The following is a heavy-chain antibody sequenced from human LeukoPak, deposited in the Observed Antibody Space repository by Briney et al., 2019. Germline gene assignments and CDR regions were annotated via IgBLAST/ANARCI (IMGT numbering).Heavy chain of an antibody. Sequence: GGSLRLSCAASGFTFSSYAMHWVRQAPGKGLEWVAVISYDGSNKYYADSVKGRFTISRDNSKNTRYLQMNSLRAEDTAVYYCARDSYCSGGSCWDYYYGMDVWGQGTTVTVSS. CDR2: ISYDGSNK. J-gene: IGHJ6*02. D-gene: IGHD2-15*01. CDR1: GFTFSSYA. V-gene: IGHV3-30-3*01. CDR3: ARDSYCSGGSCWDYYYGMDV.